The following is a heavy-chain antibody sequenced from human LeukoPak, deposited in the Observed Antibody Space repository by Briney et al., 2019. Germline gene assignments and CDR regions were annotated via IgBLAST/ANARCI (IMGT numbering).Heavy chain of an antibody. J-gene: IGHJ3*02. CDR2: FDPEDGEK. Sequence: ASVKVSCKVSGYTLTELSMHWVRQAPGKGLEWMGGFDPEDGEKIYAQKFQGRVTMTEDTSTDTAYMELSSLRSEDTAVYYCATDRGYYYDSSGYYYHDAFDIWGQGTMVTVSS. D-gene: IGHD3-22*01. CDR1: GYTLTELS. CDR3: ATDRGYYYDSSGYYYHDAFDI. V-gene: IGHV1-24*01.